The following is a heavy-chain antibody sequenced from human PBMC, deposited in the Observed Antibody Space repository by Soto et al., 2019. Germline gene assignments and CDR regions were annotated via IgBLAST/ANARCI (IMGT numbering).Heavy chain of an antibody. CDR3: ARDLKEQWLKRNQGYYYYGMDV. D-gene: IGHD6-19*01. CDR1: GFTFSSYE. Sequence: EVQLVESGGGLVQPGGSLRLSCAASGFTFSSYEMNWVRQAPGKGLEWVSYISSSGSTIYYADSVKGRFTISRDNAKNSLYLQMNSLRAEDTAVYYCARDLKEQWLKRNQGYYYYGMDVWGQGTTVTVSS. CDR2: ISSSGSTI. J-gene: IGHJ6*02. V-gene: IGHV3-48*03.